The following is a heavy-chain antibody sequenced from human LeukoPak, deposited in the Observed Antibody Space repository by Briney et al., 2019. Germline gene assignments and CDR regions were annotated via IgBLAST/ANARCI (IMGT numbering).Heavy chain of an antibody. CDR1: GGSISSYH. CDR3: ARLRIGWFDP. Sequence: SETLSLTCTVSGGSISSYHWSWIRQPPGKGLEWIGYIYYSGSTNYNPSLKSRVTISVDTSKNQFSLKLSSVTAADTAVYYCARLRIGWFDPWGQGTLVTVSS. J-gene: IGHJ5*02. CDR2: IYYSGST. V-gene: IGHV4-59*01.